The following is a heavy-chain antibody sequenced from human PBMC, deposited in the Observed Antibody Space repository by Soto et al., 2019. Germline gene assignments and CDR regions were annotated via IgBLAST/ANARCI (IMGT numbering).Heavy chain of an antibody. CDR1: GFSLSTSGVG. CDR3: AYSKLEYDVLSGYYTGWFDP. V-gene: IGHV2-5*01. D-gene: IGHD3-3*01. J-gene: IGHJ5*02. Sequence: SGPTLVNPTQTLTLTCTFSGFSLSTSGVGVGWIRQPPGKALEWLALIYWNDDKRYSPSLKSRLTITKDTSKNQVVLTMTNMDPLDTATYYCAYSKLEYDVLSGYYTGWFDPWGQGTLVTVSS. CDR2: IYWNDDK.